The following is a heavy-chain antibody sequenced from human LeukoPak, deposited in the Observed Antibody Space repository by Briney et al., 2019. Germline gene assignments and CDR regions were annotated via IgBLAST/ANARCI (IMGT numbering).Heavy chain of an antibody. CDR3: AREGVFGSSWFGDF. D-gene: IGHD6-13*01. CDR2: FYYSAST. CDR1: GVSFSGYY. J-gene: IGHJ4*02. V-gene: IGHV4-34*01. Sequence: SETLSLTCAVYGVSFSGYYWSWIREPPGTGLGRMRSFYYSASTYYNPTLKSRVTISVDTSKNQCSLKLRSVTAADTAVYYCAREGVFGSSWFGDFWGQGTLVTASS.